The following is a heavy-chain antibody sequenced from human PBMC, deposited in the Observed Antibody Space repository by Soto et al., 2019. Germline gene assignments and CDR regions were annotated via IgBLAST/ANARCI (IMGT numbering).Heavy chain of an antibody. CDR2: ISDSGGST. Sequence: VGLLRLCNVVSGCTFSSDDMSRVRQAPGRGLEWVSGISDSGGSTYYADSVKGRFTISRDNAKNTLYLQMKSLRVEDTALYYCAKDGGWSLAVAGLFDYWGPGTQVTVSS. J-gene: IGHJ4*02. V-gene: IGHV3-23*01. CDR3: AKDGGWSLAVAGLFDY. D-gene: IGHD6-19*01. CDR1: GCTFSSDD.